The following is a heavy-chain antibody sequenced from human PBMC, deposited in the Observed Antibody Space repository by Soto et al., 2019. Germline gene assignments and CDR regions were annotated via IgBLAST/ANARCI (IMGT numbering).Heavy chain of an antibody. D-gene: IGHD6-6*01. J-gene: IGHJ4*02. CDR1: GFTFDDYA. CDR3: AKDIEYSSSKKGYFDY. Sequence: GGSLRLSCAASGFTFDDYAMHWVRQAPGKGLEWVSGISWNSGSIGYADSVKGRFTISRDNAKNSLYLQMNSLRAEDTALYYCAKDIEYSSSKKGYFDYWGQGTLVTVSS. CDR2: ISWNSGSI. V-gene: IGHV3-9*01.